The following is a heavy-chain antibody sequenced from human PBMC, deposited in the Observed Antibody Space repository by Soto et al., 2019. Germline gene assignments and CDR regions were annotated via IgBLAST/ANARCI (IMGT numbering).Heavy chain of an antibody. CDR2: ISANNGKT. D-gene: IGHD1-26*01. V-gene: IGHV1-18*01. CDR1: GYTFSNYA. Sequence: QVQLVQSGAEVKKPGASVKVSCKASGYTFSNYALSWVRQAPGQGLEWMGWISANNGKTNYAQKFQGRVTMTTDTSTNTAYMELRSRSSDDTAVYYCARESGPSDHWGQGTLVTVSS. J-gene: IGHJ4*02. CDR3: ARESGPSDH.